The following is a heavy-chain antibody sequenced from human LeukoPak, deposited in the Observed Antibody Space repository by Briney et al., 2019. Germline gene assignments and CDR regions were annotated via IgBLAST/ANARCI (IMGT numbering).Heavy chain of an antibody. CDR3: ARDPGSGYEEHFDY. V-gene: IGHV3-11*01. CDR1: GFIFSDYY. Sequence: GGSLRLSCAASGFIFSDYYMSWIRQAPGKGLKWVSYISSSGSTTYYTDSVKGRFTISRDNAKDSLNLQMNSLRAEDTAVYYCARDPGSGYEEHFDYWGQGTLVTVSS. CDR2: ISSSGSTT. D-gene: IGHD5-12*01. J-gene: IGHJ4*02.